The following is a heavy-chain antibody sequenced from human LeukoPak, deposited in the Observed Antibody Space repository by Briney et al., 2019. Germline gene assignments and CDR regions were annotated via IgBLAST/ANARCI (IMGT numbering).Heavy chain of an antibody. D-gene: IGHD3-10*01. CDR1: GFTFSSYW. CDR2: INNDGSST. V-gene: IGHV3-74*01. CDR3: AKSNGYGLVDI. J-gene: IGHJ3*02. Sequence: PAGGSLRLSCGASGFTFSSYWMHWVRQAPGKGLVWVSRINNDGSSTSYADSVQGRFTISRDNAKNTLYLQMNSLRAEDTAVYYCAKSNGYGLVDIWGQGTMVTVSS.